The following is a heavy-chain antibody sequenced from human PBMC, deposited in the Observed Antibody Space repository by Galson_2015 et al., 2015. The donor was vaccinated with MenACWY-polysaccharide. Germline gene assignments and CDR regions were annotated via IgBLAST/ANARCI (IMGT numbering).Heavy chain of an antibody. CDR3: ARTFVDFDY. J-gene: IGHJ4*02. V-gene: IGHV1-8*01. D-gene: IGHD3-16*02. CDR1: GYTFPNSD. CDR2: MNPNRGNS. Sequence: SGYTFPNSDIYWVRQAPGQGLEWMAWMNPNRGNSGYALKFNGRVTLTKDTSINTAYLELSSLRSEDTAMYYCARTFVDFDYWGQGTLVTVSS.